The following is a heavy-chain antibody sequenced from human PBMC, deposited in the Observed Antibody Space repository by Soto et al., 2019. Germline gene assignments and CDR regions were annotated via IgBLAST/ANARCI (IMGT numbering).Heavy chain of an antibody. CDR1: GIAFSGYA. D-gene: IGHD2-15*01. CDR2: IRTSVTLT. CDR3: AKIPIPTGNLLVDY. Sequence: GGSLRLSCAASGIAFSGYAMSWIRQAPGKGLEWVSTIRTSVTLTYYADSVKGRFTISRDNSKNTLFLQMNSLRAEDAAIYFCAKIPIPTGNLLVDYWGQGTLVTVSS. J-gene: IGHJ4*02. V-gene: IGHV3-23*05.